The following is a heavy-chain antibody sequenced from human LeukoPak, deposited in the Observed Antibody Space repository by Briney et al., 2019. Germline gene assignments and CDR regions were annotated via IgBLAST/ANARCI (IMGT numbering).Heavy chain of an antibody. D-gene: IGHD1-26*01. CDR3: ARALGYYYYYYMDV. CDR1: GYTFTSYD. Sequence: SVKVSCKASGYTFTSYDINWVRQATGQGLEWMGWMNPNSGNTGYAQKFQGRVTMTRNTSISTAYMELSSLRSEDTAVYYCARALGYYYYYYMDVWGKGTTVTVSS. J-gene: IGHJ6*03. V-gene: IGHV1-8*01. CDR2: MNPNSGNT.